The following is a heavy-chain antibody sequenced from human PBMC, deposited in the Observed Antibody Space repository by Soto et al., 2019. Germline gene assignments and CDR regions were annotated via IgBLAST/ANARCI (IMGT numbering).Heavy chain of an antibody. Sequence: SETLSLTCTVSRGSINNSYWTWIRQPPGKRLEWIGYIHYTGTTNHNPSLRGRVTMSVDTSNNQFSLKLSSVTAADTAVYYCARGLITGSQYSGGWYYFDSWGQGTQVTVS. D-gene: IGHD1-26*01. V-gene: IGHV4-59*12. CDR2: IHYTGTT. CDR3: ARGLITGSQYSGGWYYFDS. CDR1: RGSINNSY. J-gene: IGHJ4*02.